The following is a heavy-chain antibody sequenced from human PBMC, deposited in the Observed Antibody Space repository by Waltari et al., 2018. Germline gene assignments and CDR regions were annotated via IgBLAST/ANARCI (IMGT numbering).Heavy chain of an antibody. J-gene: IGHJ5*02. V-gene: IGHV4-4*07. D-gene: IGHD6-19*01. Sequence: QVQLQESGPGLVKPSETLSLTCTVSGGSISSYYWSWIRQPAGKGLEWIGRIYTSGSTNYNPSLKRRVTMSVDTSKNQFALKLSSVTAADTAVYYCARVGSSGPDDWFDPWGQGTLVTVSS. CDR1: GGSISSYY. CDR2: IYTSGST. CDR3: ARVGSSGPDDWFDP.